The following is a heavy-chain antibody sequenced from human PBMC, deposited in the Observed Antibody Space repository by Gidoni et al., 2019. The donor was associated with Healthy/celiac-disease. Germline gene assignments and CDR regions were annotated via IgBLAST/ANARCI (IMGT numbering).Heavy chain of an antibody. D-gene: IGHD3-3*02. J-gene: IGHJ4*02. Sequence: QVQLVQSGAEVKKPGASVKVSCKVSGHTLTELSMHWVRQAPGKGLEWMGGFDPEDGETIYAQKFQGRVTMTEDTSTDTAYMELSSLRSEDTAVYYCATEQSSRRIFGVVKLFDYWGQGTLVTVSS. CDR1: GHTLTELS. CDR3: ATEQSSRRIFGVVKLFDY. V-gene: IGHV1-24*01. CDR2: FDPEDGET.